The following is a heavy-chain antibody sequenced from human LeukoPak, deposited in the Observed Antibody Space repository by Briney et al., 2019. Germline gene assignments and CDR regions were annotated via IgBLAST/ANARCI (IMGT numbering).Heavy chain of an antibody. CDR2: VSGYNGNT. V-gene: IGHV1-18*04. J-gene: IGHJ5*02. CDR1: GYAFTSYA. Sequence: GASVKVSCKASGYAFTSYAFSWVRQAPGQGLKWIGWVSGYNGNTNYAQKVQGRVTMTTDTSTSTAYMELRSLRSDDTAVYYCARTGWGVPAAGDWFDPWGQGTLVTVSS. D-gene: IGHD2-2*01. CDR3: ARTGWGVPAAGDWFDP.